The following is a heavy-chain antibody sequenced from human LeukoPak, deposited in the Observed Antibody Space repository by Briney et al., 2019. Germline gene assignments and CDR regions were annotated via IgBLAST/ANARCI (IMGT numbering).Heavy chain of an antibody. CDR1: GFTFSSYS. J-gene: IGHJ4*02. CDR3: AKEGYYDSSGYPDY. V-gene: IGHV3-48*01. CDR2: ISSGSSTI. Sequence: GGSLRLSCAASGFTFSSYSLNWVRQAPGRGLEWLSYISSGSSTIHYADSVKGRFTISRDNSKNTLYLQMNSLRAEDTAVYYCAKEGYYDSSGYPDYWGQGTLVTVSS. D-gene: IGHD3-22*01.